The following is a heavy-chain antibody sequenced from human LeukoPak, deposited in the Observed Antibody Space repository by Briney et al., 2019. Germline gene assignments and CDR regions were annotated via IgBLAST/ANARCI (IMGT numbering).Heavy chain of an antibody. J-gene: IGHJ3*02. V-gene: IGHV1-69*04. CDR2: IIPILGIA. CDR3: ARRNLQYYDILTGYSGPQGSAHDAFDI. Sequence: SVKVSCKASRGTFSSYAISWVRQAPGQELEWMGRIIPILGIAHYPQKFQGRVTITADKSTSTAYMELSSLRSEDTAVYYCARRNLQYYDILTGYSGPQGSAHDAFDIWGQGTMVTVSS. D-gene: IGHD3-9*01. CDR1: RGTFSSYA.